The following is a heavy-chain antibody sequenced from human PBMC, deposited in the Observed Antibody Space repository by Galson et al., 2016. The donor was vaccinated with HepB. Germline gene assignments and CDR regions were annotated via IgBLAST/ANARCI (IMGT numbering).Heavy chain of an antibody. CDR3: AKDGPYYASGSDGSVDY. CDR1: GLTSTSHE. CDR2: IRASSDDT. D-gene: IGHD3-10*01. Sequence: SLRLSCAASGLTSTSHEMNWVRQAPGKGLQWVSTIRASSDDTFYADSVKGRFTISTDTSKNTLYLQMNSLRAEDRAVYYCAKDGPYYASGSDGSVDYWGQGTLVTVSS. V-gene: IGHV3-23*01. J-gene: IGHJ4*02.